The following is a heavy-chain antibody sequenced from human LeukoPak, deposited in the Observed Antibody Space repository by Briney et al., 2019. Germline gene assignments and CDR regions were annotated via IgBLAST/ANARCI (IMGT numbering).Heavy chain of an antibody. CDR3: ARSGVFTGYDAFDI. CDR2: IYYRGST. Sequence: SETLSLTCTVSGGSINISYWSWIRQPPGKGLEWIGYIYYRGSTSYNPSLKSRVTISVDTSKNQYSLKLSSATAADTAVYYCARSGVFTGYDAFDIWGQGTRVTVSS. CDR1: GGSINISY. J-gene: IGHJ3*02. D-gene: IGHD6-13*01. V-gene: IGHV4-59*08.